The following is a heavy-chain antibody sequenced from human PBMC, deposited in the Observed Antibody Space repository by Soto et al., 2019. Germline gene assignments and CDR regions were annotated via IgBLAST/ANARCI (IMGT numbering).Heavy chain of an antibody. Sequence: QITLKESGPTLVKPTQTLTLTCTFSGFSLTSGVVGVGWIRQPPGEALEWLALIYWNDEQYYNPSLRNRLTITKDTSKSQVVLTMTTMHRVDTATYFCAHRLPGPSGYDVWGQGTAVTVSS. J-gene: IGHJ6*02. CDR2: IYWNDEQ. CDR1: GFSLTSGVVG. D-gene: IGHD6-13*01. CDR3: AHRLPGPSGYDV. V-gene: IGHV2-5*01.